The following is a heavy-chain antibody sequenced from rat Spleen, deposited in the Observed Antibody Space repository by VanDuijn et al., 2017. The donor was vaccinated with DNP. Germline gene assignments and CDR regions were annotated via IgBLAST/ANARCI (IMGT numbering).Heavy chain of an antibody. CDR1: GFTFSAYY. V-gene: IGHV5-22*01. J-gene: IGHJ2*01. CDR2: IGSPAYAP. CDR3: ASWSPIAPISTSNY. D-gene: IGHD1-2*01. Sequence: EVQLVESGGGLVQPGRSLKLSCAASGFTFSAYYLAWVRQAPAKGLEWVAYIGSPAYAPYHGDSVKGRFTISRDNAENTVYLQMNSLRSEDTATYFCASWSPIAPISTSNYWGQGVMVTVSS.